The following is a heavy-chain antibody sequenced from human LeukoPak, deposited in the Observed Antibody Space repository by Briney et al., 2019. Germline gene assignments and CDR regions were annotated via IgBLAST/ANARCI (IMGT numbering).Heavy chain of an antibody. CDR2: INHSGST. CDR1: GGSFSGYY. V-gene: IGHV4-34*01. Sequence: SSETLSLTCAVYGGSFSGYYWSWIRQPPGKGLEWIGEINHSGSTNYNPSLKSRVTISVDTSKNQFSLKLSSVTAADTAVYYCAGARRTVDALDIWGQGTMVTVSS. J-gene: IGHJ3*02. CDR3: AGARRTVDALDI.